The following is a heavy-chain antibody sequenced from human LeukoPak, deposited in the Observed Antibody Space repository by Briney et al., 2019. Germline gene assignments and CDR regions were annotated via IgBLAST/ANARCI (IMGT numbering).Heavy chain of an antibody. D-gene: IGHD6-19*01. CDR3: AKRYSSGFYYMDV. V-gene: IGHV3-11*04. CDR2: ITSSGSTV. CDR1: GFTFSDYY. J-gene: IGHJ6*03. Sequence: NPGGSLRLSCAASGFTFSDYYMTWIRQAPGKGLEWVSYITSSGSTVYYADSVRGRFTISGDNAKNSLYLQMNSLRAEDTAVYYCAKRYSSGFYYMDVWGKGTTVTVSS.